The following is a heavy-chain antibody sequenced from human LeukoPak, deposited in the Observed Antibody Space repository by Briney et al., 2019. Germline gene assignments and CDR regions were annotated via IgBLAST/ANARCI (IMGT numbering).Heavy chain of an antibody. CDR3: ARDRPNYYGSDGHYYRRDGDY. D-gene: IGHD3-22*01. Sequence: GGSLRLSRAASGFTFSIYATSWVRQAPGKGLQWVSSITSRGESTWYVDSVKGRFTITRDNSENTLYLQMHSLRAEDTAVYYCARDRPNYYGSDGHYYRRDGDYWGRGTLVSVSS. CDR2: ITSRGEST. CDR1: GFTFSIYA. V-gene: IGHV3-23*01. J-gene: IGHJ4*02.